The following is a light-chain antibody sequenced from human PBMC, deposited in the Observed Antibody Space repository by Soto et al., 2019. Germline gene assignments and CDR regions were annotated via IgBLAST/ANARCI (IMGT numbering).Light chain of an antibody. J-gene: IGKJ1*01. V-gene: IGKV1-5*01. CDR2: DAS. Sequence: DIPMTQSPSTLSASVGDRVTITCRASQNVSPWLAWYQQKPGKAPKLLIYDASSLESGVPPRFSGSGSGTEFTLTINTLQPDDFATYYCQQYINYPWTFGQGTKVEIK. CDR3: QQYINYPWT. CDR1: QNVSPW.